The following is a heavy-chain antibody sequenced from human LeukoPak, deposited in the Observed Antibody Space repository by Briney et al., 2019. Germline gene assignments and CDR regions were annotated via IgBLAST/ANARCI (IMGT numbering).Heavy chain of an antibody. Sequence: ASVKVSCEASGYMFTGYYMHWVRQAPGQGLEWMGWINPNSGGTNYAQKFQGRVTMTRDTSISTAYMELSSLRSDDTAVYYCARGYCSGDCFTLFDYWAREPWSPSPQ. CDR1: GYMFTGYY. CDR3: ARGYCSGDCFTLFDY. CDR2: INPNSGGT. J-gene: IGHJ4*02. V-gene: IGHV1-2*02. D-gene: IGHD2-21*02.